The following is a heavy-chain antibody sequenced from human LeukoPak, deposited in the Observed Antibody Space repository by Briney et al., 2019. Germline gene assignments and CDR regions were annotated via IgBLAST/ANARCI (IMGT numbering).Heavy chain of an antibody. CDR2: IWYDGSNK. V-gene: IGHV3-33*01. CDR1: GFTFSNYG. D-gene: IGHD2-15*01. Sequence: PGGSLRLSCAASGFTFSNYGMHWVRQAPGKGLEWVAVIWYDGSNKYYADSVKGRFTISRDNSKNTLYLQMNSLRAEDTAVYYCARDRVSVVAASPDYWGQGTLVTVSS. CDR3: ARDRVSVVAASPDY. J-gene: IGHJ4*02.